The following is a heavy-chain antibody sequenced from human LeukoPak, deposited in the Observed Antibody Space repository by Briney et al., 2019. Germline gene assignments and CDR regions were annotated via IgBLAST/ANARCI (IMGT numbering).Heavy chain of an antibody. Sequence: PGGSLRLSCEASGDTFSSYAMSWLRQAPGQGLEWVSTFSGSGDITYYADSVKGRFTISRDNSKNTLYLQMNSLRADDTALYYCAKGPSSGYATSWFDYWGQGTLVTVSS. CDR1: GDTFSSYA. D-gene: IGHD2-2*01. CDR3: AKGPSSGYATSWFDY. J-gene: IGHJ5*01. CDR2: FSGSGDIT. V-gene: IGHV3-23*01.